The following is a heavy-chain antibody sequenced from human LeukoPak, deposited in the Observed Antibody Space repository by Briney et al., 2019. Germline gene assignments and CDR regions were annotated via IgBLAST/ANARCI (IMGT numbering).Heavy chain of an antibody. CDR3: ARGVGGSYVAGYDAFDI. CDR2: IYHSGST. J-gene: IGHJ3*02. Sequence: NPSQTLSLTCTVSGGSISSGGYYWSWIRQPPGKGLEWIGYIYHSGSTYYNPSLKSRVTISVDRSKNQFSLKLSSVTAADTAVYYCARGVGGSYVAGYDAFDIWGQGTMVTVSS. D-gene: IGHD1-26*01. CDR1: GGSISSGGYY. V-gene: IGHV4-30-2*01.